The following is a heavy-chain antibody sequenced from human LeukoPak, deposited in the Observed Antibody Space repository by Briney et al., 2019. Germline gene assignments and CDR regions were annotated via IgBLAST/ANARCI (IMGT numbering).Heavy chain of an antibody. D-gene: IGHD3-3*01. CDR1: GFTFDDYA. J-gene: IGHJ4*02. Sequence: GGSLRLSCAASGFTFDDYAMHWVRQAPGKGLEWVSGISWNSGSIGYADSVKGRFTISRDNAKNSLYLQMNSLRAEDTAVYYCARDLDFWSGSPDDYWGQGTLVTVSS. CDR2: ISWNSGSI. CDR3: ARDLDFWSGSPDDY. V-gene: IGHV3-9*01.